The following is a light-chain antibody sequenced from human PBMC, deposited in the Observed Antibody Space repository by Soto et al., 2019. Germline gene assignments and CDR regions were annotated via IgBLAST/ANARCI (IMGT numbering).Light chain of an antibody. J-gene: IGLJ3*02. CDR2: SDS. CDR3: AAWDDGLRGPV. Sequence: QSVLTQPPSASGTPGQRVTISCSGSNSNIGINAVYWYQQLPGAAPTFLIYSDSQRPSGVPDRFSASKSGTSATLAISGLRSEDEADYYCAAWDDGLRGPVFGGGTKRTVL. V-gene: IGLV1-47*02. CDR1: NSNIGINA.